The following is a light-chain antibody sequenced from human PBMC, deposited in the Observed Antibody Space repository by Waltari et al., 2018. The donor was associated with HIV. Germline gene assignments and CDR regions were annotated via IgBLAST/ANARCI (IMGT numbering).Light chain of an antibody. J-gene: IGKJ4*01. CDR2: RAS. V-gene: IGKV4-1*01. CDR1: RTVFYNVNALNY. Sequence: DILMTQSPDALAVCLVRRATINCKSSRTVFYNVNALNYLAWYNQQPGQAPRLLISRASARAPGFRDSFGGSWAGTNFSLTTSCVQADDLALFDCQPYYSLPPPFGGGPTVELK. CDR3: QPYYSLPPP.